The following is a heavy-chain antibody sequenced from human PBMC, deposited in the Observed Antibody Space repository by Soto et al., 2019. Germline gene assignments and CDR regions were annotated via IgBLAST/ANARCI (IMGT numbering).Heavy chain of an antibody. D-gene: IGHD2-8*01. V-gene: IGHV1-69*12. J-gene: IGHJ6*02. CDR2: IIPIFGTA. CDR1: GGTFSSYA. CDR3: ASLGYCTNVVCRQYYYYGMDV. Sequence: QVQLVQSGAEVKKPGSSVKVSCKASGGTFSSYAISWVRQAPGQGLEWMGGIIPIFGTANYAQKFQGRVTITADESTSTAYMELSSPRSEDTAVYYCASLGYCTNVVCRQYYYYGMDVWGQGTTVTVSS.